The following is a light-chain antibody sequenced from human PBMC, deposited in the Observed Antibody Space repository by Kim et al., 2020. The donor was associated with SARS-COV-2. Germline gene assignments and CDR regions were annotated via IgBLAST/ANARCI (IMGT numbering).Light chain of an antibody. CDR3: QQFSSYPHT. J-gene: IGKJ4*01. V-gene: IGKV1-9*01. Sequence: GDRVTITCRASQDISSSLVWYQQKPGKAPELLIYGASTLQSGVPSRFSGSGSGTEFTLTIGSLQPEDLATYYCQQFSSYPHTFGGGTKV. CDR2: GAS. CDR1: QDISSS.